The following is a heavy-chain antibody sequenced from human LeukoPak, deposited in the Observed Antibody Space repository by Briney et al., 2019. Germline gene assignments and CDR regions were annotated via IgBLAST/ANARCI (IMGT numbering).Heavy chain of an antibody. J-gene: IGHJ4*02. CDR1: GGSFSGYY. V-gene: IGHV4-34*01. Sequence: SETLSLTCAVYGGSFSGYYWSWIRQPPGKGLEWIGEINHSGGTNYNPSLKSRVTISVDTSKNQFSLKLTSVTAADTAVYYCARRSPDFDYWGQGTLVTVSS. CDR2: INHSGGT. CDR3: ARRSPDFDY. D-gene: IGHD2-15*01.